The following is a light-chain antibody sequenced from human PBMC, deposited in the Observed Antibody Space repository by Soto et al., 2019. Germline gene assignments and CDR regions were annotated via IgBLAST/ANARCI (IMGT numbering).Light chain of an antibody. V-gene: IGKV1-39*01. CDR3: KQSYDTPPWT. Sequence: DIQLTQFPSSLPASVGDRITITCRASQSIRNYLSGFQQKPGKAPKLLIYAASRLQSGVQLRFSGSGSGTDFILTHSDLQHDAFATYYCKQSYDTPPWTFGQGTRVEGK. J-gene: IGKJ1*01. CDR2: AAS. CDR1: QSIRNY.